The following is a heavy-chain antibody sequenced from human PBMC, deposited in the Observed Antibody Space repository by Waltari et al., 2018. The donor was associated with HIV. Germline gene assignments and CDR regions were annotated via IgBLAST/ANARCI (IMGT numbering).Heavy chain of an antibody. CDR1: GYSFGVYA. CDR2: INCGKGNT. CDR3: AREPIISVANNAFDV. Sequence: QVQLVQSGAEVAKPGASVRLFWKTSGYSFGVYAIDWVRQAPGQGLEWMGWINCGKGNTRYSETSQGRFTITRDTSAATAYLEVTDLRSEDTALYYCAREPIISVANNAFDVWGLGSMVTVSS. J-gene: IGHJ3*01. V-gene: IGHV1-3*01. D-gene: IGHD6-19*01.